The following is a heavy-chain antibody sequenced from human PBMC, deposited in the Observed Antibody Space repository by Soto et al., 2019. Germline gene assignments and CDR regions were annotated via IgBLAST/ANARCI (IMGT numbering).Heavy chain of an antibody. Sequence: QVQLVESGGGIVKPGRSLRLSCAASGFVFHDYGLHWVRQAPGKGLEGVAVISDDGSNKYYADSVKGRFTISRDTSRTTLYLQMNSLRVEDTAVYYCARCRRPHYYYYGMDVWGQGTTVTVSS. J-gene: IGHJ6*02. D-gene: IGHD2-15*01. V-gene: IGHV3-30*03. CDR1: GFVFHDYG. CDR3: ARCRRPHYYYYGMDV. CDR2: ISDDGSNK.